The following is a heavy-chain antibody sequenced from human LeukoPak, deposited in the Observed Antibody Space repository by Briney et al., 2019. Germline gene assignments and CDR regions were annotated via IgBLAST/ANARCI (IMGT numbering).Heavy chain of an antibody. Sequence: SETLSLTCTVSGGSISSYYWSWIRQPPGKGLEWIGYIYYSGSTNYNPSLKSRVTISVDTSKNQFSLKLSSVTAADTAVYYCARGPLRGSSTSWDSYYYYYGMDVWGQGTTVTVSS. CDR3: ARGPLRGSSTSWDSYYYYYGMDV. D-gene: IGHD2-2*01. CDR2: IYYSGST. CDR1: GGSISSYY. J-gene: IGHJ6*02. V-gene: IGHV4-59*01.